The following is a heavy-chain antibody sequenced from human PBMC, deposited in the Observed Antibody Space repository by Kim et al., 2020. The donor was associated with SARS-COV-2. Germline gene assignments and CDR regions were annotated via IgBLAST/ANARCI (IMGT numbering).Heavy chain of an antibody. D-gene: IGHD3-16*01. CDR2: T. J-gene: IGHJ3*02. CDR3: ARDKGEGAFDI. V-gene: IGHV1-3*01. Sequence: TKYSQKFQGRVTITRDTSASTAYMELSSLRSEDTAVYYCARDKGEGAFDIWGQGTMVTVSS.